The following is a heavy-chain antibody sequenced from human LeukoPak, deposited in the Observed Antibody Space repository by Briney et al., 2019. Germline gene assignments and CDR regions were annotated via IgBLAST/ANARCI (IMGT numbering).Heavy chain of an antibody. Sequence: SETLSLTCTVSGGSISSSSYYWGWIRQPPGKGLEWIGSIYYSGSTYYNPSLKSRVTMSVDTSKNQFSLKLSSVTAADTAVYYCAREDYVWGSYRVQDCWGQGTLVTVSS. D-gene: IGHD3-16*02. CDR2: IYYSGST. CDR3: AREDYVWGSYRVQDC. CDR1: GGSISSSSYY. J-gene: IGHJ4*02. V-gene: IGHV4-39*07.